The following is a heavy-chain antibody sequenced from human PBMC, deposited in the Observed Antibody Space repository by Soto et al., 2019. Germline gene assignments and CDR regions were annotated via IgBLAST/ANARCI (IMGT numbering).Heavy chain of an antibody. V-gene: IGHV3-23*01. J-gene: IGHJ4*02. CDR3: AAGMDIVVVVAANY. D-gene: IGHD2-15*01. Sequence: EVQLLESGGGLVQPGGSLRLSCAASGFTFSSYAMSWVRQAPGKRLEWVSAISGSGGSTYYADSVKGRFTISRDNSKNTLYLQMNSLRAEDTAVYYWAAGMDIVVVVAANYWGQGTLVTVSS. CDR1: GFTFSSYA. CDR2: ISGSGGST.